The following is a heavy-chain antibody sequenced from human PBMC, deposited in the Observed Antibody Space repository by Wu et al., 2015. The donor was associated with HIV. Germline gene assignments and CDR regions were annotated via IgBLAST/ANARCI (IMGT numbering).Heavy chain of an antibody. CDR3: ARSRGSGSYRLPDAFDI. V-gene: IGHV1-2*02. CDR1: GYTFTDYY. J-gene: IGHJ3*02. Sequence: QVQLLQSGAEVKKPGASVMVSCKASGYTFTDYYMHWVRQAPGQGLEWMGWINPNRGGTKYAQKFQGRVTMTRDTSISTAYMELSRLRSDDTAVYYCARSRGSGSYRLPDAFDIWGQGTMVTVSS. CDR2: INPNRGGT. D-gene: IGHD3-10*01.